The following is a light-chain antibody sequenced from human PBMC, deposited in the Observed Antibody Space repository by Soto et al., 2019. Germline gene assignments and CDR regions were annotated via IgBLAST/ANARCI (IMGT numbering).Light chain of an antibody. CDR3: QQYVTSSPRT. V-gene: IGKV3-20*01. Sequence: PGDMATLSCRALQNVRSDYFAWYQQIPGQAPRLLMYGMSRRATGIPDRFSASGSGTDFTLTITTLEPEDFAVYYCQQYVTSSPRTFGQGTKVDIK. CDR2: GMS. CDR1: QNVRSDY. J-gene: IGKJ1*01.